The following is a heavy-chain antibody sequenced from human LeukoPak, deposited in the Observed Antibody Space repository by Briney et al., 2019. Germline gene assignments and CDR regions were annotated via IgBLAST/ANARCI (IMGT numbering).Heavy chain of an antibody. CDR3: TTLDYYDSSGYFFDY. Sequence: GGSLRLSCAASGFTFSSYAMSWVRQAPGKGLEWVGRIRSKANSYATAYAASVKGRFTISRDDSKNTAYLQMNSLKTEDTAVYYCTTLDYYDSSGYFFDYWGQGTLVTVSS. CDR1: GFTFSSYA. V-gene: IGHV3-73*01. D-gene: IGHD3-22*01. J-gene: IGHJ4*02. CDR2: IRSKANSYAT.